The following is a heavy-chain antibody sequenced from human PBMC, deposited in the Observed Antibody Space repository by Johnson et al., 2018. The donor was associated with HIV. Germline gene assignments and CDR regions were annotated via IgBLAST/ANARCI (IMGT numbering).Heavy chain of an antibody. V-gene: IGHV3-20*04. J-gene: IGHJ3*02. CDR3: ARDSRIGTMVLLSDAFDI. D-gene: IGHD3-10*01. Sequence: VQLVESGGGVVRPGGSLRLSCAASGFTFDDYGMSWVRQAPGKGLEWVSGINWNGGSTGYADSVKGRFTISRANAKNSLYLQMNSLRAEDTALYYCARDSRIGTMVLLSDAFDIWGQGTMVTVSS. CDR1: GFTFDDYG. CDR2: INWNGGST.